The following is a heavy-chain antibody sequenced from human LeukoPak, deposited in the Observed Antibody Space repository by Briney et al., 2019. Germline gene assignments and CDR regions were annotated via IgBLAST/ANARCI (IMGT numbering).Heavy chain of an antibody. D-gene: IGHD5-18*01. Sequence: SETLSLTCTVSGGSVSSGSCYWSWIRQPPGKGLEWIGYIYYSGSTNYNPSLKSRVTISVDTSKNQFSLKLSSVTAADTAVYYCASRGRPGPLIQWGQGTLVTVSS. V-gene: IGHV4-61*01. CDR3: ASRGRPGPLIQ. CDR1: GGSVSSGSCY. CDR2: IYYSGST. J-gene: IGHJ4*02.